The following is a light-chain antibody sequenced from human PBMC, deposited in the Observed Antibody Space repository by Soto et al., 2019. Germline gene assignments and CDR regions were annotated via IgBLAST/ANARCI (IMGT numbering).Light chain of an antibody. Sequence: QSVLTQPRSVSGSPGQSVTISCTGTSSDVGGYNYVSWYTQYSGKAPKVMIYDVSKRPSGVPDRFSGSKSGNTASLTISGLQAEDEADYYCCSYAASNTFVFGTGTKVTVL. CDR3: CSYAASNTFV. J-gene: IGLJ1*01. V-gene: IGLV2-11*01. CDR2: DVS. CDR1: SSDVGGYNY.